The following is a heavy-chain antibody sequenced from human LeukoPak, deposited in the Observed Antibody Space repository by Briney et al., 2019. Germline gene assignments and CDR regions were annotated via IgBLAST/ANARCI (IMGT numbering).Heavy chain of an antibody. CDR1: GFTFSSYA. Sequence: PGGSLRLSCAASGFTFSSYAMNWVGQAPGKGLEGVSSISGGAGGAAYADSVKGRFTMSRDNSKNTLYLQMNSLRAEDTAVYYCAKDGGCGSGSYYPDYWGQGTLVTVSS. CDR3: AKDGGCGSGSYYPDY. D-gene: IGHD3-10*01. J-gene: IGHJ4*02. CDR2: ISGGAGGA. V-gene: IGHV3-23*01.